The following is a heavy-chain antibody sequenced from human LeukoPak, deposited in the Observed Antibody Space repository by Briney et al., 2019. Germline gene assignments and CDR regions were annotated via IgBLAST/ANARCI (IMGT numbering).Heavy chain of an antibody. D-gene: IGHD5-18*01. CDR3: ASVDTAMGYFDY. J-gene: IGHJ4*02. CDR2: IYHSGST. Sequence: SSQTLSLTCAVSGGSISSGGYSWSWLRQPPGKGLEWIGYIYHSGSTYYNPSLKSRVTISVDRSKNQFSLKLSSVTAADTAVYYCASVDTAMGYFDYWGQGTLVTVSS. V-gene: IGHV4-30-2*01. CDR1: GGSISSGGYS.